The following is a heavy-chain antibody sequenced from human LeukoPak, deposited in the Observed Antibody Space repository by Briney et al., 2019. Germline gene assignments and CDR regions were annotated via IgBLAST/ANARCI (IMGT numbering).Heavy chain of an antibody. CDR2: IYPGDSDT. Sequence: GESLKISCKGSGYSFTSYWIGWVRQMPGKGLQWLGNIYPGDSDTRYSPSFQGQVTISADKSISTAYLQWSSLKASDTAMCYCAREPDSSGYSFDYWGQGTLVTVSS. CDR1: GYSFTSYW. J-gene: IGHJ4*02. V-gene: IGHV5-51*01. D-gene: IGHD3-22*01. CDR3: AREPDSSGYSFDY.